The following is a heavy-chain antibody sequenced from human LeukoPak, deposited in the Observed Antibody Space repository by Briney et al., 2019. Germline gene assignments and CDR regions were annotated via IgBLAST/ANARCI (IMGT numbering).Heavy chain of an antibody. V-gene: IGHV3-48*04. D-gene: IGHD3-9*01. CDR2: ISSDSSTI. CDR1: GFTFSTCN. CDR3: ARVYDILTGYYPPDY. Sequence: GGSLRLSCVASGFTFSTCNMNWVRQAPGKRLEWVSYISSDSSTIFYAGSVKGRFTISRDNAKNSLYLQMNSLRAEDTAVYYCARVYDILTGYYPPDYWGQGTLVTVSS. J-gene: IGHJ4*02.